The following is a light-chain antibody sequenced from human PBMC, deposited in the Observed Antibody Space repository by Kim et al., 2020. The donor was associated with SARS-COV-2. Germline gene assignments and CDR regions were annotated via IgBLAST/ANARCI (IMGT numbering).Light chain of an antibody. CDR3: QSYDATLSAWV. V-gene: IGLV1-40*01. CDR1: RSNVGAGYD. J-gene: IGLJ3*02. Sequence: QLVLTQPPSVSGAPGQRVTISCTGSRSNVGAGYDVNWYRQVPGSAPKLLIYGGNRRPSGVPDRFSASKSGTSASLAITGLQTEDEADFYCQSYDATLSAWVFGGGTQLTVL. CDR2: GGN.